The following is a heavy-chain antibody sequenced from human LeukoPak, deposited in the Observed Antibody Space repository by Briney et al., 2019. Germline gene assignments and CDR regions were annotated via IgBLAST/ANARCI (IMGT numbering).Heavy chain of an antibody. CDR1: GGSFSGYY. J-gene: IGHJ5*02. Sequence: PSETLSLTCAVYGGSFSGYYWSWIRQPPGKGLEWIGEINHSGSTNNNPSLKSRVTISVDTSKNQFSLKLSSVTAADTAVYYCARQIRWLRYWFDPWGQGTLVTVSS. V-gene: IGHV4-34*01. CDR3: ARQIRWLRYWFDP. CDR2: INHSGST. D-gene: IGHD5-12*01.